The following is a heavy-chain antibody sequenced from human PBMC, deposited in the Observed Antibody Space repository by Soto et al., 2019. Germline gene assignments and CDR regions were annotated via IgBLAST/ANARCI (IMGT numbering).Heavy chain of an antibody. V-gene: IGHV4-31*03. CDR1: GGSISSGGYY. J-gene: IGHJ6*02. CDR2: IYYSGST. Sequence: TLSLTCTVSGGSISSGGYYWSWIRQHPGKGLEWIGYIYYSGSTYYNPSLKSRVTISVDTSKNQFSLKLSSVTAADTAVYYCARRVNYYYGMDVWGQGTTVTVSS. CDR3: ARRVNYYYGMDV. D-gene: IGHD6-13*01.